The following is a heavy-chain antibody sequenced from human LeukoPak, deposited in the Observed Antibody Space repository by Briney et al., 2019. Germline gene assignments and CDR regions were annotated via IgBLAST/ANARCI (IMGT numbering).Heavy chain of an antibody. V-gene: IGHV4-39*01. CDR1: GGSIDSTNY. Sequence: PSGTLSLTCGVSGGSIDSTNYWSWVRQAPGKGLEWIGSIYYSGSTYYNPSLKSRVTISVDTSKNQFSLKLSSVTAADTAVYYCALTRGNMVRGVKWFDYWGQGTLVTVSS. CDR3: ALTRGNMVRGVKWFDY. J-gene: IGHJ4*02. CDR2: IYYSGST. D-gene: IGHD3-10*01.